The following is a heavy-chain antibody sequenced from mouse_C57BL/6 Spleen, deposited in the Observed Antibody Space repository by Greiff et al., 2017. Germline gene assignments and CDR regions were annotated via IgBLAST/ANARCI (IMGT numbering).Heavy chain of an antibody. V-gene: IGHV1-80*01. CDR2: IYPGDGDT. CDR1: GYAFSSYW. D-gene: IGHD2-1*01. CDR3: ARSGYGNSYYFDY. Sequence: QVQLQQSGAELVKPGASVKISCKASGYAFSSYWMNWVKQRPGKGLEWIGQIYPGDGDTNYNGKFKSKATLTADKSSSTAYMQLSSLTSEDSAVYFCARSGYGNSYYFDYWGQGTTLTVSS. J-gene: IGHJ2*01.